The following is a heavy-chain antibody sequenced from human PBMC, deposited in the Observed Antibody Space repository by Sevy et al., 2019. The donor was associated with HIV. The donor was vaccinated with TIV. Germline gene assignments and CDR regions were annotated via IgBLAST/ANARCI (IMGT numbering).Heavy chain of an antibody. J-gene: IGHJ4*02. CDR1: GFTFSSYE. CDR2: ISSSGSTI. D-gene: IGHD5-18*01. CDR3: ARDPDMDTALGAFDH. Sequence: GGSLRLSCAASGFTFSSYEMNWVRQAPGQGLEWVSYISSSGSTIYYADSMKGRFTISRDNAKNSLYLQMNSLRAEDTAIYYCARDPDMDTALGAFDHWGQGTLVTVSS. V-gene: IGHV3-48*03.